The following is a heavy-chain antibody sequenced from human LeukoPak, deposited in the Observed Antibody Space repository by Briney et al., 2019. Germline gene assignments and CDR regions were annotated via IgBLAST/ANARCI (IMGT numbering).Heavy chain of an antibody. CDR3: AVGSTFDY. V-gene: IGHV1-18*04. Sequence: ASVKVSCKASGYTFTSYYMHWVRQAPGQGLEWMGWISTYNGNTNYAQKLQGRVTMTTDTSTSTAYMELRSLRSDDTAVYYCAVGSTFDYWGQGTLVTVSS. CDR2: ISTYNGNT. CDR1: GYTFTSYY. D-gene: IGHD3-10*01. J-gene: IGHJ4*02.